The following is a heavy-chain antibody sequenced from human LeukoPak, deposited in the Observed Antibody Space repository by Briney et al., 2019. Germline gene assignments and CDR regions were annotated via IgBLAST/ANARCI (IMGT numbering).Heavy chain of an antibody. CDR2: INPNSGDT. Sequence: GASVKVSCKASGYTFTGYYLHWVRQAPGQGLEWMGWINPNSGDTKYAQKFQGRVTMTTETSISTAYMELNRLRSDDTAVYSCARDIRHALDIWGQGTMVVVSS. CDR3: ARDIRHALDI. CDR1: GYTFTGYY. V-gene: IGHV1-2*02. J-gene: IGHJ3*02.